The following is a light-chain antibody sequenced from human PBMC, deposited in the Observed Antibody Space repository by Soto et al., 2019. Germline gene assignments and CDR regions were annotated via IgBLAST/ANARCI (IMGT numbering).Light chain of an antibody. Sequence: DIQMTQSPSTLSASVGDSVTITCRASQSISSWLAWYQQKPGKAPKLLIYKASSLESGVPSRFSGSGSGTEFTLTISSLQPDDFATYYCQQYNSYSHLTFGGGTKVDIK. V-gene: IGKV1-5*03. CDR1: QSISSW. J-gene: IGKJ4*01. CDR2: KAS. CDR3: QQYNSYSHLT.